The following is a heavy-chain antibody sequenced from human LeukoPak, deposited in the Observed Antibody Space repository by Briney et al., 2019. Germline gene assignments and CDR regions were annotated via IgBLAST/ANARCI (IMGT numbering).Heavy chain of an antibody. CDR3: ADYYASGSYPP. D-gene: IGHD3-10*01. J-gene: IGHJ5*02. V-gene: IGHV3-15*07. Sequence: GGSLRLSCAASGFTFSSCAMNWVRQAPGKGLEWVGRILSKTSGGTTDYATPVKGRFTISRDDSKNMLYLHMNSLQIEDTAVYYCADYYASGSYPPWGQGTLVTVSS. CDR2: ILSKTSGGTT. CDR1: GFTFSSCA.